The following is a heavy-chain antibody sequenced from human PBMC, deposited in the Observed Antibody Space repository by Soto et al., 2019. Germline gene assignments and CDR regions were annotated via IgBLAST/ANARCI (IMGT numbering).Heavy chain of an antibody. D-gene: IGHD4-17*01. CDR1: GGSISSSSYY. CDR3: ASRDTVTTAFDY. V-gene: IGHV4-39*01. CDR2: IYYSGST. Sequence: QLQLQESGPGLVKPSETLSLTCTVSGGSISSSSYYWGWIRQPPGKGLEWIGSIYYSGSTYYNPSLTSRVTISVATSKNQFSLKLSSVTVADTAVYYCASRDTVTTAFDYWGQGTLVTVSS. J-gene: IGHJ4*02.